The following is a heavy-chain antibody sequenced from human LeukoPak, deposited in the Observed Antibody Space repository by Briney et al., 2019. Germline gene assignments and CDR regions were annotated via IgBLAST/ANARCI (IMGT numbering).Heavy chain of an antibody. CDR2: IKVNTDT. D-gene: IGHD3-3*01. CDR1: GVSFEDAR. J-gene: IGHJ5*02. Sequence: GGSLRLSCAPSGVSFEDARMTSVREAPEKGLGRVGHIKVNTDTDYSAPARGRFTISRDDSKNTVYLQMNSLESVQTAGYYSTLDLRAVGRRQFDLGGQRTLVTV. V-gene: IGHV3-15*01. CDR3: TLDLRAVGRRQFDL.